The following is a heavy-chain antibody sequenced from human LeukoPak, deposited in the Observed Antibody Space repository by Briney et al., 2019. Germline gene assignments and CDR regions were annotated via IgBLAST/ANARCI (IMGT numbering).Heavy chain of an antibody. CDR3: AGGYTGFGY. CDR1: GFTFSSYS. V-gene: IGHV3-48*01. D-gene: IGHD5-24*01. CDR2: ISNSSSTI. J-gene: IGHJ4*02. Sequence: GGSLRLSCAASGFTFSSYSMNWARQAPGKGLEWVSYISNSSSTIYYADSVKGRFTISRDNAKNSLYLQMNSLRAEDTAVYYCAGGYTGFGYWGQGTLVTVSS.